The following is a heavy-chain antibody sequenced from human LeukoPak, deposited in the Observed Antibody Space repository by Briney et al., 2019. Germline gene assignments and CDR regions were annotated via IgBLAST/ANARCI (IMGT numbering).Heavy chain of an antibody. CDR1: GFTFSSYS. Sequence: GGSLRLSCVASGFTFSSYSMNWVRQAPGKGLEWVSFISSSSSYIYYADSVKGRFTISRDNAKNSLYLQMNSLRVEDTAVYYCARGGAARPDFWGQGTLVTVSS. D-gene: IGHD6-6*01. J-gene: IGHJ4*02. CDR3: ARGGAARPDF. CDR2: ISSSSSYI. V-gene: IGHV3-21*01.